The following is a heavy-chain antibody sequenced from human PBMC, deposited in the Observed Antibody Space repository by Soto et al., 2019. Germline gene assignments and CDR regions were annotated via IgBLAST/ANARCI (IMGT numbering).Heavy chain of an antibody. CDR1: GYTFTSYG. CDR3: ASSRYSTYDWGYNAVDI. D-gene: IGHD5-12*01. Sequence: QVQLVQSGAEVRKPGASVKVSCKASGYTFTSYGISWVRQAAGQGLQWMGWISAYNGNTKYAQKLQGRVTLTTDTSTSIAYMELRSLRSDDTTVYYGASSRYSTYDWGYNAVDIWGQGTKVTVSS. V-gene: IGHV1-18*01. CDR2: ISAYNGNT. J-gene: IGHJ3*02.